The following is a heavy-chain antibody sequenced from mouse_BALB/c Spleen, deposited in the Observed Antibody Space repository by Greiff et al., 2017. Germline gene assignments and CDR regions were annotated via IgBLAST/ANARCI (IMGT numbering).Heavy chain of an antibody. Sequence: EVKLVESGGGLVKPGGSLKLSCAASGFTFSSYAMSWVRQTPEKRLEWVASISSGGSTYYPDSVKGRFTISRDNARNILYLQMSSLRSEDTAMYYCARGGSSGYFDVWGAGTTVTVSS. CDR3: ARGGSSGYFDV. J-gene: IGHJ1*01. D-gene: IGHD2-10*02. CDR2: ISSGGST. CDR1: GFTFSSYA. V-gene: IGHV5-6-5*01.